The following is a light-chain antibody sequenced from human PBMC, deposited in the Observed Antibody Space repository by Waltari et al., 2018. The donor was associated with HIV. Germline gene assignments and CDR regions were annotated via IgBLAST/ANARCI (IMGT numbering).Light chain of an antibody. Sequence: QSVLTQPPSLSAAPEQRVTISCSGSSSNIGNNYVSWYQQLPGTAPKLVIYDNNKRPSRIPDRSSCSKSGTSATLGSTGLQTGDEADYYCVTWDNSLSAYVFGTGTKVTVL. CDR3: VTWDNSLSAYV. V-gene: IGLV1-51*01. J-gene: IGLJ1*01. CDR1: SSNIGNNY. CDR2: DNN.